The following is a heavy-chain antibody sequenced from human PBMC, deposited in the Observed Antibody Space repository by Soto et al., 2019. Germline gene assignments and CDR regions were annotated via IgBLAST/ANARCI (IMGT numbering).Heavy chain of an antibody. D-gene: IGHD1-7*01. Sequence: ASVKVSCKASGYTFTNHAIHWVRQAPGQGLEWMGWINAGKGDTKYPQRFQGRVTITRDTSASTAYMELSSLRSEDAAVYYCARNILRGTTDYWGPGTLVIVSS. CDR3: ARNILRGTTDY. J-gene: IGHJ4*02. CDR1: GYTFTNHA. CDR2: INAGKGDT. V-gene: IGHV1-3*01.